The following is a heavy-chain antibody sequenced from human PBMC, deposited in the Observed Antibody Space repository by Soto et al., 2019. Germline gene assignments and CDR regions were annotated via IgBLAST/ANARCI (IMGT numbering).Heavy chain of an antibody. D-gene: IGHD3-10*01. CDR3: ARDRAVSPRYNGMDV. CDR2: INPSGGST. V-gene: IGHV1-46*01. Sequence: GASVKVSCKASGYTFTSYYMHWVRQAPGQGLEWMGIINPSGGSTSYAQKFQGRVTMTRDTSTSTVYMELSSLRSEDTAVYYCARDRAVSPRYNGMDVWGQGTTVTVSS. J-gene: IGHJ6*02. CDR1: GYTFTSYY.